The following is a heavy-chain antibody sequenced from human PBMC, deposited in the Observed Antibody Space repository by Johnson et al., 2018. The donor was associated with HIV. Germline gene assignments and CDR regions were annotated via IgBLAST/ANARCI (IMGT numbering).Heavy chain of an antibody. CDR3: ARVSYDGILKTVGAFDI. D-gene: IGHD3-16*01. J-gene: IGHJ3*02. CDR2: IYSGGGT. Sequence: VESGGGLIQPGGSLRLSCAASGLTVSSSYMSWVRQAPGKGLEWVSVIYSGGGTYYVDSVKGRFTISRDNSENTLYVQMNNLRAEDTAVYYCARVSYDGILKTVGAFDIWGQGTMVTVSS. CDR1: GLTVSSSY. V-gene: IGHV3-53*01.